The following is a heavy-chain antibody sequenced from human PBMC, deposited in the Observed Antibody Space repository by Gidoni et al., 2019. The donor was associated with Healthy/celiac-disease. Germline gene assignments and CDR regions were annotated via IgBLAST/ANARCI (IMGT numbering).Heavy chain of an antibody. J-gene: IGHJ3*02. V-gene: IGHV5-51*01. CDR2: IYPGDSDT. D-gene: IGHD1-26*01. CDR3: ARHDEPVAGTPPWELYAFDI. Sequence: EVQLVQSGAEVQKPGESLKISCKGSGYSFTSYWIGWVRQMPGKGLEWMGIIYPGDSDTRYSPSFQGQVTISADKSISTAYLQWSSLKASDTAMYYCARHDEPVAGTPPWELYAFDIWGQGTMVTVSS. CDR1: GYSFTSYW.